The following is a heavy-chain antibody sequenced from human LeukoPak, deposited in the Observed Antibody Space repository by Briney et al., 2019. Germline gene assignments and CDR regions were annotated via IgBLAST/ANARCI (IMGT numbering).Heavy chain of an antibody. CDR1: GFTFSSYG. CDR2: ISGSGGRT. Sequence: GGSLRLSCAASGFTFSSYGMSWVRQAPGKGLEWVSVISGSGGRTSYADSVKGRFTISRDNSKNTLYLQMNSLRAEDTAVYYCAKGRGWEASYYYYYMDVWGKGTTVTISS. D-gene: IGHD1-26*01. J-gene: IGHJ6*03. CDR3: AKGRGWEASYYYYYMDV. V-gene: IGHV3-23*01.